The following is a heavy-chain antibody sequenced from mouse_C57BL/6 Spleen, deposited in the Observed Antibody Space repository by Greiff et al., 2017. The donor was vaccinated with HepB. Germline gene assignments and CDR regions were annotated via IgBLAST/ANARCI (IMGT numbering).Heavy chain of an antibody. CDR3: ARRGYYYGSTVFAY. CDR1: GYSFTSYY. CDR2: IYPGSGNT. Sequence: QVQLKESGPELVKPGASVKISCKASGYSFTSYYIHWVKQRPGQGLEWIGWIYPGSGNTKYNEKFKGKATLTADTSSSTAYMQLSSLKSEDSAVYYCARRGYYYGSTVFAYWGQGTLVTVSA. D-gene: IGHD1-1*01. V-gene: IGHV1-66*01. J-gene: IGHJ3*01.